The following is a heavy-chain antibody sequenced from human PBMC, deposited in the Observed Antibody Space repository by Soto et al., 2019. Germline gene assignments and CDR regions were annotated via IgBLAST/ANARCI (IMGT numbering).Heavy chain of an antibody. V-gene: IGHV3-30*18. D-gene: IGHD1-1*01. J-gene: IGHJ4*02. CDR3: AKDRSELEFDY. CDR1: GFSFSNYG. CDR2: ISFDGSNK. Sequence: QVQLVESGGGVVQPGTSLRLSCAASGFSFSNYGMHWVRQAPGKGLEWVAEISFDGSNKFYADSVKGRFTISRDNSKNTGSLQMNSLRSEDTAVYYCAKDRSELEFDYWGQGTLVTVSS.